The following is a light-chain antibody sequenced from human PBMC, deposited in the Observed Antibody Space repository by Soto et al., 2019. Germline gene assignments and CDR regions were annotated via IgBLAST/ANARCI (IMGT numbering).Light chain of an antibody. CDR1: SSDVGGYKY. CDR2: DVS. J-gene: IGLJ3*02. Sequence: QSALTQPRSVSGSPGQSVIISCTGTSSDVGGYKYFSWYQQDPGKAPKLVIYDVSERPSGVPDRLSGSKSGNTASLTISGIQAEDEDDYHCCSYAGSSVWVFGGGTQLTVL. V-gene: IGLV2-11*01. CDR3: CSYAGSSVWV.